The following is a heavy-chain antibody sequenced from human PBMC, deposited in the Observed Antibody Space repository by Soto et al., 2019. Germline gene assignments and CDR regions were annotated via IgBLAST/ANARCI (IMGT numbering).Heavy chain of an antibody. CDR1: GGSISSYY. CDR3: ARLTMVRGVIIRTYYYYYMDV. J-gene: IGHJ6*03. CDR2: IYYSGST. V-gene: IGHV4-59*01. Sequence: QVQLQESGPGLVKPSETLSLTCTVSGGSISSYYWSWIRQPPGKGLEWIGYIYYSGSTNYNPSLNRRLIISVDTSTNQYSLKLSSVTAAETAVYYCARLTMVRGVIIRTYYYYYMDVWGKGTTVTVSS. D-gene: IGHD3-10*01.